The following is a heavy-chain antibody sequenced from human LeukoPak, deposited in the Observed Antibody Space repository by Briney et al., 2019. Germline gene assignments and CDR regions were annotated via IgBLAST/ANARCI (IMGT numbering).Heavy chain of an antibody. CDR1: GGTFSSYT. Sequence: GASVKVSCKVSGGTFSSYTISWVRQAPGQGLEWMGRIIPILGIANYAQKFQGRVTITADKSTSTAYMELSSLRSEDTAVYYCAREDYHASYYMDVWGKGTTVTVSS. V-gene: IGHV1-69*04. CDR3: AREDYHASYYMDV. D-gene: IGHD4-11*01. J-gene: IGHJ6*03. CDR2: IIPILGIA.